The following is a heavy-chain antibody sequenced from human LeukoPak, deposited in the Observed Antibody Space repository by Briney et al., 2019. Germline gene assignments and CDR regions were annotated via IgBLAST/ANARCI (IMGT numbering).Heavy chain of an antibody. CDR3: ARNNIGTRTYDY. J-gene: IGHJ4*02. V-gene: IGHV4-39*01. Sequence: SETLSLTCTVSGGSISSSSYYWGWIRQPPGKGPDWIGNIYYSGSTYYNPSLKSRVTISVDTSKNQFSLKLTSVTAADTAVYYCARNNIGTRTYDYWGQGTLVTVSS. D-gene: IGHD1/OR15-1a*01. CDR2: IYYSGST. CDR1: GGSISSSSYY.